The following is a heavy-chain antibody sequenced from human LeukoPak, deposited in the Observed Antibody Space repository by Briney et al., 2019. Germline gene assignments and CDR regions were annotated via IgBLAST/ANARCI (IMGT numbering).Heavy chain of an antibody. CDR1: GYTFTGYY. CDR2: INPNSGGT. D-gene: IGHD6-13*01. Sequence: ASVKVSCKASGYTFTGYYMHWVRQAPGQGLEWMGWINPNSGGTNYAQKFQGRVTMTRDTSISTAYMELSRLRSDDTAVYYCARGVSSSWYRGEVYNWFDPWGQGTLVTVSS. V-gene: IGHV1-2*02. J-gene: IGHJ5*02. CDR3: ARGVSSSWYRGEVYNWFDP.